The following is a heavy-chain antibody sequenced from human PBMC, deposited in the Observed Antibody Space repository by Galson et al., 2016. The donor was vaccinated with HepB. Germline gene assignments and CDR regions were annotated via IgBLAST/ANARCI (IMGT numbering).Heavy chain of an antibody. D-gene: IGHD3/OR15-3a*01. V-gene: IGHV5-51*01. CDR3: ARPSRSGEWTGLDV. CDR2: IFPGDSDT. CDR1: GYTFSNFW. Sequence: QSGAEVKKPGESLTISCKASGYTFSNFWIAWVRQMPGKGLEWMGIIFPGDSDTRYSPSFEGHVPISVDKSRATAYLQWSSLQASDTAMYYCARPSRSGEWTGLDVWGQGTAITVSS. J-gene: IGHJ3*01.